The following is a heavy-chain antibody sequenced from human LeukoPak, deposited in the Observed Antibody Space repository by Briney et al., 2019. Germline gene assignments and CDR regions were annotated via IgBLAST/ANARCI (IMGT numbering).Heavy chain of an antibody. J-gene: IGHJ6*03. V-gene: IGHV7-4-1*02. CDR3: ARSILDEYYYYMDV. CDR2: INTNTGNP. Sequence: ASVKVSCKASGYTFTSYAMNWVRQAPGQGLEWMGWINTNTGNPTYAQGFTGRFVFSLDTSVSTAYLQISSLKAEDTAVYYCARSILDEYYYYMDVWGKGTTVTVSS. CDR1: GYTFTSYA. D-gene: IGHD1-26*01.